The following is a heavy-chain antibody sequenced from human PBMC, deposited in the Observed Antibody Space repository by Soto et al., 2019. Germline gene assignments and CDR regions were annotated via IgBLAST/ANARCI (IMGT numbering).Heavy chain of an antibody. Sequence: EVQLVESGGGLVQPGGSLRLSCAASGFTFSSYSMNWVRQAPGKGLEWVSYISSSSSTIYYADSVKGRFTISRDNAKNSLYLQMNSLRAEDTAVYYCARYLPRYSFYFDYWGQGTLVTVSS. CDR2: ISSSSSTI. D-gene: IGHD3-16*02. CDR3: ARYLPRYSFYFDY. CDR1: GFTFSSYS. V-gene: IGHV3-48*01. J-gene: IGHJ4*02.